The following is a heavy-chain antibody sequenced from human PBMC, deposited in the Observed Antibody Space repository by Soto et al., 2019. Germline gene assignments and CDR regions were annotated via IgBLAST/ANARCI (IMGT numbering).Heavy chain of an antibody. D-gene: IGHD2-21*02. J-gene: IGHJ4*02. CDR2: ISSSGYST. V-gene: IGHV3-23*01. CDR3: AKGSVVVAAKFDS. Sequence: GESLKISCKGSGYSFTSYWISWVRQAPGKGLEWVSAISSSGYSTYYADSVKGRFTISRDNSKNTVYLQMNNLRAEDTAVYYCAKGSVVVAAKFDSWGQGTLVTVSS. CDR1: GYSFTSYW.